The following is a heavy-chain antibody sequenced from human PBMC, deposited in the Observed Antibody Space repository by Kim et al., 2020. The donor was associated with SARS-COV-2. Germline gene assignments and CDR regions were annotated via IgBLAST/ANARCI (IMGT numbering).Heavy chain of an antibody. CDR1: EFTFSNYN. V-gene: IGHV3-21*06. CDR2: INGGTTHE. CDR3: ARGLRGSSNSGTWNDAFDV. J-gene: IGHJ3*01. D-gene: IGHD1-26*01. Sequence: GGSLRLSCSASEFTFSNYNMNWVRQAPGKGLEWVSGINGGTTHENYADSEKGRFTISSDNAKNSLYLQMSSLRAEDSAVYYCARGLRGSSNSGTWNDAFDVWGQGTMVTLSS.